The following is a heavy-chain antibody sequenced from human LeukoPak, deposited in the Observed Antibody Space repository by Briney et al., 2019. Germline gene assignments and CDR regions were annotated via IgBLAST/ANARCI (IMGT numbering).Heavy chain of an antibody. CDR3: ARALNSEYGDYEPYYYYYMDV. J-gene: IGHJ6*03. V-gene: IGHV3-21*06. CDR2: ISSSSSYI. Sequence: GGSLRLSCTASGFIFSNYNMNWVRLAPGKGLEWVSSISSSSSYIYYADSEKGRFTISRDNAKNSLYLQMNSLRAEDTAVYYCARALNSEYGDYEPYYYYYMDVWGKGTTVTVSS. D-gene: IGHD4-17*01. CDR1: GFIFSNYN.